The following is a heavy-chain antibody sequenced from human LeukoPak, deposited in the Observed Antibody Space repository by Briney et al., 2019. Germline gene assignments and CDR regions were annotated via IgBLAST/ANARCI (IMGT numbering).Heavy chain of an antibody. CDR1: GLTFSSHT. CDR3: AQRIAVRPYPFGN. V-gene: IGHV3-23*01. D-gene: IGHD6-6*01. Sequence: GGSLRLSCAASGLTFSSHTMNWVRQAPGKGLEYISSVTSGGITYYADSVKGRFTISRDNSKNTLYLQMNSLRAEDTAVYYCAQRIAVRPYPFGNWGQGTLVTVSS. J-gene: IGHJ4*02. CDR2: VTSGGIT.